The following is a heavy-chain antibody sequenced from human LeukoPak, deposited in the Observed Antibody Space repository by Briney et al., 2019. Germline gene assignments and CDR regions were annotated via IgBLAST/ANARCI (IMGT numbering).Heavy chain of an antibody. J-gene: IGHJ5*02. CDR2: IYTSGST. CDR3: ARLGYIAAVAGTIWFDP. CDR1: GGSISSYY. Sequence: SETLSLTCTVSGGSISSYYWSWIRQPAGKGLEWIGRIYTSGSTNYNPSLKSRVTISVDTSKNQFSLKLSSVTAADTAVYYCARLGYIAAVAGTIWFDPWGQRTLVTVSS. D-gene: IGHD6-19*01. V-gene: IGHV4-4*07.